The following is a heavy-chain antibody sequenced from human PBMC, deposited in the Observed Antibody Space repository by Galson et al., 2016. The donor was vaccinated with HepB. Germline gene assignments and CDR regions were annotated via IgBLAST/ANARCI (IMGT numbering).Heavy chain of an antibody. D-gene: IGHD2-8*01. CDR1: GYTFSNYD. V-gene: IGHV1-8*01. CDR3: ARGGTLPKTNLYGMDV. CDR2: MNPKSGNT. Sequence: SVKVSCKASGYTFSNYDINWVRQAPGQGPEWMAWMNPKSGNTGYAQSFKARVTMPRDTSISTAYMELYSLTSEDTAVYFCARGGTLPKTNLYGMDVWGQGTTVTVSS. J-gene: IGHJ6*02.